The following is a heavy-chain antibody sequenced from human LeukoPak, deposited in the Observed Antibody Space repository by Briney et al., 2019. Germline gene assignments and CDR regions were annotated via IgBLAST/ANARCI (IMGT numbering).Heavy chain of an antibody. CDR1: GYTFTGYY. Sequence: ASVKVSCKASGYTFTGYYMHWVRQAPGQGLEWMGWISPNSGGTNYAQKFQGRVTMTRNTSISTAYMELSSLRSEDTAVYYCARGLARTSMVTRGGVRFDYWGQGTLVAVSS. D-gene: IGHD5-18*01. CDR2: ISPNSGGT. J-gene: IGHJ4*02. V-gene: IGHV1-2*02. CDR3: ARGLARTSMVTRGGVRFDY.